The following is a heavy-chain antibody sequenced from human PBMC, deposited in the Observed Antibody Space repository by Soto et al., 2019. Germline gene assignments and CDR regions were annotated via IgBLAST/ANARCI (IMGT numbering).Heavy chain of an antibody. V-gene: IGHV3-23*01. J-gene: IGHJ4*02. CDR2: IDVGGGGT. Sequence: VGSLRLSCTGSGFTLSSCVMSWVRQAPGKVLEWVSGIDVGGGGTYYADSLKGRFTISRDNSKNTLYLQMNSLRADDTAVYYCAKGPEQLVHGVFDYWGQGTLVTVSS. CDR1: GFTLSSCV. D-gene: IGHD6-6*01. CDR3: AKGPEQLVHGVFDY.